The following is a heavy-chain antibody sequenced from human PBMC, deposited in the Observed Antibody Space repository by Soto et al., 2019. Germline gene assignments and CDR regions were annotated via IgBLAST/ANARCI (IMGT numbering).Heavy chain of an antibody. Sequence: AGSLRLSCAASGFTFSSYWMSWVRQAPGKGLEWVASIKQDGSEKYYVDSVKGRFTISRDNAKNSLYLQMNSLRAEDTAVYYCARSRYYYGSGSFFDYWGQGTLVTVSS. V-gene: IGHV3-7*03. J-gene: IGHJ4*02. CDR3: ARSRYYYGSGSFFDY. CDR2: IKQDGSEK. D-gene: IGHD3-10*01. CDR1: GFTFSSYW.